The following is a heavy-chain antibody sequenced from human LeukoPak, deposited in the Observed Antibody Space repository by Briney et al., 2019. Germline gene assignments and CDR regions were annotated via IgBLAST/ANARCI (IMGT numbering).Heavy chain of an antibody. V-gene: IGHV3-23*01. CDR2: ISGSGGST. D-gene: IGHD3-10*01. CDR3: AKYYGSGSQNWFDP. Sequence: HTGGSLRLSCAASGFTFSSYSMNWVRQAPGKGLEWVSAISGSGGSTYYADSVKGRFTISRDNSKNTLYLQMNSLRAEDTAVYYCAKYYGSGSQNWFDPWGQGTLVTVSS. CDR1: GFTFSSYS. J-gene: IGHJ5*02.